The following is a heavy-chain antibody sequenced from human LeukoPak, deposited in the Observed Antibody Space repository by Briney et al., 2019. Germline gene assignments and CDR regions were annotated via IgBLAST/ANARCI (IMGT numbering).Heavy chain of an antibody. CDR3: ANLCLGPGYCSSPYYYYGMDV. CDR1: GFTFSSYA. J-gene: IGHJ6*02. V-gene: IGHV3-23*01. Sequence: PGGSLRLSCAASGFTFSSYAMSWVRQAPGKGLEWVSAISGSGGSTYYADSVKGRFTISRDNSKNTLYLQMNSLRAEDTAVYYCANLCLGPGYCSSPYYYYGMDVWGQGTTVTVSS. D-gene: IGHD2-2*01. CDR2: ISGSGGST.